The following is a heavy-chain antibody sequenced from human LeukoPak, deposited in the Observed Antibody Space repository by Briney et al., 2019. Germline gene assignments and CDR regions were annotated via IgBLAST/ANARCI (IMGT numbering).Heavy chain of an antibody. CDR3: ARVGGRSSSPQRFDP. J-gene: IGHJ5*02. V-gene: IGHV3-30-3*01. CDR2: ISYDGSNK. CDR1: EFTFSSYA. D-gene: IGHD6-6*01. Sequence: PGGSLRLSCAASEFTFSSYAMHWVRQAPGKGLEWVAVISYDGSNKYYADSVKGRFTISRDNSKNTLYLQMNSLRAEDTAVYYCARVGGRSSSPQRFDPWGQGTLVTVSS.